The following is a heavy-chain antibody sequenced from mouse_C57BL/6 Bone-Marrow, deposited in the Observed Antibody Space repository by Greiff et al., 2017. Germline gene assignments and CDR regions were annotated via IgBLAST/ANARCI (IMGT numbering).Heavy chain of an antibody. J-gene: IGHJ2*01. CDR2: IDPANGNT. CDR1: GFNIKNTY. D-gene: IGHD2-4*01. CDR3: ASVRLYYDYDPDY. Sequence: VQLLQSVAELVRPGASVKLSCTASGFNIKNTYMHWVKQRPERGLEWIGRIDPANGNTKYAPKFKGKATLTANTSSNTAYLQLSSLTTKDTAIYYCASVRLYYDYDPDYWGQGTTRTGTS. V-gene: IGHV14-3*01.